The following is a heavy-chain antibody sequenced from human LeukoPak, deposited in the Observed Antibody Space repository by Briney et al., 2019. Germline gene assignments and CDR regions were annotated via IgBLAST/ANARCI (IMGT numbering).Heavy chain of an antibody. CDR2: MNPNSGNT. CDR1: GYTFTSHD. CDR3: GRQLGGTNNWFDP. J-gene: IGHJ5*02. D-gene: IGHD6-13*01. V-gene: IGHV1-8*01. Sequence: GASVKVSCKASGYTFTSHDIDWVRQAPGQGLEWMGWMNPNSGNTGYSQKFQGRVTMTSDTTVTTAYMELSSLSPEDTAVYFCGRQLGGTNNWFDPWGQGTLATVSS.